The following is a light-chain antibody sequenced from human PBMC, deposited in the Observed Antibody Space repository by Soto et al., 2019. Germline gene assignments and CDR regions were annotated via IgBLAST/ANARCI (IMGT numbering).Light chain of an antibody. V-gene: IGLV2-8*01. CDR1: SSYIGGYNS. CDR2: DVT. CDR3: SSYAGTNNV. J-gene: IGLJ1*01. Sequence: QSALTQSPSASGSPGQSVTISCTGTSSYIGGYNSVSWYQQHPGKAPKVMIYDVTKRPSGVPDRFSGSKSGNTASLTVSGLQAEDEADYYCSSYAGTNNVFGIGTKVTAL.